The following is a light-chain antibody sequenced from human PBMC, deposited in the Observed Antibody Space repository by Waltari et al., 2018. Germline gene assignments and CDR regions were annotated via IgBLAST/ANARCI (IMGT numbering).Light chain of an antibody. V-gene: IGKV1-5*03. CDR1: QNINTW. J-gene: IGKJ1*01. Sequence: DIQMNKSPSTPSASVGDRVTITCRASQNINTWLAWHQQKPGKAPKLLIYKASSLESGVPSRFSGSGSGTEFTLTISSLQPDDFATYYCLQYNGEPRTFGQGTKVEVK. CDR3: LQYNGEPRT. CDR2: KAS.